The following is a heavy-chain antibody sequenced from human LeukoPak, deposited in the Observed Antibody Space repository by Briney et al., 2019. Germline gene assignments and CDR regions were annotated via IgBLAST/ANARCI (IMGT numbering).Heavy chain of an antibody. V-gene: IGHV1-8*01. CDR3: ARGPSRITMVRGVKNWFDP. Sequence: ASVKVSRKASGYTFTSYDINWVRQATGQGLEWMGWMNPNSGNTGYAQKLQGRVTMTRNTSISTAYMELSSLRSEDTAVYYCARGPSRITMVRGVKNWFDPWGQGTLVTVSS. D-gene: IGHD3-10*01. CDR1: GYTFTSYD. CDR2: MNPNSGNT. J-gene: IGHJ5*02.